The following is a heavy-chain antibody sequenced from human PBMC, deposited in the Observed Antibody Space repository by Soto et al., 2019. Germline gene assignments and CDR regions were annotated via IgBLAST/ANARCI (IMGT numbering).Heavy chain of an antibody. CDR3: ARRTGSSTYYFDY. Sequence: SETLSLTCTVSGGSISSSVYYWGWIRQPPGRGLEWIGIIDYSGATYYNPSLKSRLTMSVDTSKNHFSLNLNSMTAADTAVYYCARRTGSSTYYFDYWGQGTLVTV. D-gene: IGHD6-6*01. CDR1: GGSISSSVYY. V-gene: IGHV4-39*02. CDR2: IDYSGAT. J-gene: IGHJ4*02.